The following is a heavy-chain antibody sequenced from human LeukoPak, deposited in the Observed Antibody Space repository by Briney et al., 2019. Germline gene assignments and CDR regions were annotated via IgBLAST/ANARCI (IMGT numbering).Heavy chain of an antibody. D-gene: IGHD3/OR15-3a*01. CDR3: AKGVWTDYTITHFDY. V-gene: IGHV3-30*02. CDR1: GFTFSSYG. Sequence: PGGSLRLSCAASGFTFSSYGMHWVRQGPGKGLEWVAFIRYDGSNKYYADSVKGRFTLSRDNSKNTLYLQMNSLRAEDTAVYYCAKGVWTDYTITHFDYWGQGTLVTVSS. J-gene: IGHJ4*02. CDR2: IRYDGSNK.